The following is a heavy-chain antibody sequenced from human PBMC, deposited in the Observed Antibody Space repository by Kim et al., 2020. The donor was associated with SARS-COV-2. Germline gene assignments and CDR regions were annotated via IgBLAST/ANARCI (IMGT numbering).Heavy chain of an antibody. CDR2: INPNSGGT. J-gene: IGHJ5*02. CDR3: ARSHVQLGLNWFDP. D-gene: IGHD6-13*01. Sequence: ASVKVSCKASGYTFTGYYMHWVRQAPGQGLEWMGRINPNSGGTNYAQKFQGRVTMTRDTSISTAYMELSRLRSDDTAVYYCARSHVQLGLNWFDPWGQGTLVTVSS. V-gene: IGHV1-2*06. CDR1: GYTFTGYY.